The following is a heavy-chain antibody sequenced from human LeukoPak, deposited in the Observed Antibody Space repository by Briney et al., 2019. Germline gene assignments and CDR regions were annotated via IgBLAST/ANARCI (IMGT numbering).Heavy chain of an antibody. Sequence: PSETLSLTCAVYGGSFSSYYWSWIHQPPGKGLEWIGEINHTGGTNYNPSLKSRVTISVDTSKNQFSPKLSSVTAADTAVYYCASIYDSSGHYYVVRDYWGQGTLVTVSS. CDR3: ASIYDSSGHYYVVRDY. CDR1: GGSFSSYY. D-gene: IGHD3-22*01. J-gene: IGHJ4*02. V-gene: IGHV4-34*01. CDR2: INHTGGT.